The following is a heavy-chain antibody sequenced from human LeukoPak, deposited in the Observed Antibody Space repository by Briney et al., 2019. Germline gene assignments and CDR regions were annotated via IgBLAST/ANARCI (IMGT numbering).Heavy chain of an antibody. CDR2: IYYSGST. Sequence: PSETLSLTCTVSGGSISSYYWSWIRQPPGKGLEWIGYIYYSGSTNYNPSLKSRVTTSVDTSKNQFSLKLSSVTAADTAVYYCARHSSGWYYFDYWGQGTLVTVSS. J-gene: IGHJ4*02. CDR3: ARHSSGWYYFDY. D-gene: IGHD6-19*01. V-gene: IGHV4-59*08. CDR1: GGSISSYY.